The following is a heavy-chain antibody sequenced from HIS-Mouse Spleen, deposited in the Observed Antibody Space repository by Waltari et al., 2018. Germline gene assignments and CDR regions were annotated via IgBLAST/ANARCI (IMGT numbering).Heavy chain of an antibody. D-gene: IGHD6-13*01. CDR2: TNHTGST. J-gene: IGHJ4*02. CDR1: GGSFSGYY. Sequence: QVQLQQWGAGLLKPSEPLSLTCAVYGGSFSGYYWSWIRPPPGKGLEWIGETNHTGSTNYNPSLKSRVTISVDTTKNQFSLKLSSVTAADTAVYYCARGKGSSSWYYFDYWGQGTLVTVSS. CDR3: ARGKGSSSWYYFDY. V-gene: IGHV4-34*01.